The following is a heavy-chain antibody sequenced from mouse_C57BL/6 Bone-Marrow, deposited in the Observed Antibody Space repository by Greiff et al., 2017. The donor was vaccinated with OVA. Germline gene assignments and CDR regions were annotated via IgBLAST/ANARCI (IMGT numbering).Heavy chain of an antibody. CDR1: GYTFTDYY. CDR3: ARWDYDEGAYAMDY. CDR2: IYPGSGNT. D-gene: IGHD2-4*01. V-gene: IGHV1-76*01. J-gene: IGHJ4*01. Sequence: QVQLQQSGAELVRPGASVKLSCKASGYTFTDYYINWVKQRPGQGLEWIARIYPGSGNTYYNEKFKGKATLTAEKSSSTAYMQLSRLTSEDSAVYFCARWDYDEGAYAMDYWGQGTSVTVSS.